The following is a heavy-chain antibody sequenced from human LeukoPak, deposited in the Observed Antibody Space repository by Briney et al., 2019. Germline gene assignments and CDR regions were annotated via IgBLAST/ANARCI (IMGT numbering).Heavy chain of an antibody. D-gene: IGHD6-19*01. CDR1: GYTFTGYY. J-gene: IGHJ4*02. Sequence: VASVKVSCKASGYTFTGYYMHWVRQAPGQGLEWMGWINPNSGGTNYAQKFQGRVTMTRATSISTAYMELSRLRSDDTAVYYCARARLAVAGTNFLGYWGQGTLVTVSS. CDR3: ARARLAVAGTNFLGY. V-gene: IGHV1-2*02. CDR2: INPNSGGT.